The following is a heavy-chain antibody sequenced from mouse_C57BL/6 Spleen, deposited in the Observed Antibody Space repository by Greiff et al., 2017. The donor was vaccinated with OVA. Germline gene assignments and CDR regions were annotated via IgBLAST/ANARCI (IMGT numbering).Heavy chain of an antibody. D-gene: IGHD1-1*01. CDR2: IWSDGST. V-gene: IGHV2-6-1*01. Sequence: VHLVESGPGLVAPSQSLSITCTVSGFSLTSYGVHWVRQPPGKGLEWLVVIWSDGSTTYNSALKSRLSISKDNSKSQVFLKMNSLQTDDTAMYYCARHPHYGSSFYAMDYWGQGTSVTVS. CDR1: GFSLTSYG. J-gene: IGHJ4*01. CDR3: ARHPHYGSSFYAMDY.